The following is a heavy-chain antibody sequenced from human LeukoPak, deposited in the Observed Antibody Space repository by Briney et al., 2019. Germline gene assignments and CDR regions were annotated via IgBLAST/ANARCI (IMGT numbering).Heavy chain of an antibody. CDR1: GGSISSYY. CDR3: ARGASIGDGMDV. V-gene: IGHV4-59*12. D-gene: IGHD1-26*01. Sequence: SSETLSLTCTVSGGSISSYYWSWIRQPPGKGLEWIGYIYYSGSTNYNPSLKSRVTISVDTSKNQFSLKLSSVTAADTAVYYCARGASIGDGMDVWGQGTTVTVSS. CDR2: IYYSGST. J-gene: IGHJ6*02.